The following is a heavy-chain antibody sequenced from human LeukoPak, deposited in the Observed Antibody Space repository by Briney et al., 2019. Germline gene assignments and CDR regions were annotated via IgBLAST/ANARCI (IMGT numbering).Heavy chain of an antibody. Sequence: ASVKVSCKASGYTFTGYYMHWVRQAPGQGLEWMGWINPNSGGTNYAQKFQGRVTMTRDTSISTAYMELSRLRSDDTAVYYCARDDRKGGCDSSTSCYPKTYYYYYYMDVWGKGTTVTISS. V-gene: IGHV1-2*02. J-gene: IGHJ6*03. CDR2: INPNSGGT. CDR1: GYTFTGYY. D-gene: IGHD2-2*01. CDR3: ARDDRKGGCDSSTSCYPKTYYYYYYMDV.